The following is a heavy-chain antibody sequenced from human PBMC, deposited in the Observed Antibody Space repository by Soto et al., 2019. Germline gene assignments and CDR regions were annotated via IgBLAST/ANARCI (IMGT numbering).Heavy chain of an antibody. CDR3: TGEVASGC. CDR2: ISRDGGTK. Sequence: QVQLVESGGGVVQPGRSLRLSCAVSGFTVSTYGMHWVRQAPGKGLEWVAVISRDGGTKYYADSVKGRFTISRDNSRNTLFVEVSSRRGDDVAVSYWTGEVASGCWGQGTLVNVSS. D-gene: IGHD7-27*01. V-gene: IGHV3-30*03. J-gene: IGHJ4*02. CDR1: GFTVSTYG.